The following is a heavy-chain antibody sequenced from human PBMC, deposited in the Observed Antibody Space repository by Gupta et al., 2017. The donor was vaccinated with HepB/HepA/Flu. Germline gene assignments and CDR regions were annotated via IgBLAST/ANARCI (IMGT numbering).Heavy chain of an antibody. CDR1: GFTFSSYE. CDR2: ISSSGTTI. J-gene: IGHJ6*02. CDR3: ARDALEYYYDSTAGGMDV. Sequence: EVQLVESGGGLVQPGGSLRLSCAASGFTFSSYELNWVHQAPGKGLEWVSYISSSGTTIYYAASVKGRFTISKDNAKNSLYLQMNSLRAEDTAVYYCARDALEYYYDSTAGGMDVWGQGTTVTVSS. V-gene: IGHV3-48*03. D-gene: IGHD3-22*01.